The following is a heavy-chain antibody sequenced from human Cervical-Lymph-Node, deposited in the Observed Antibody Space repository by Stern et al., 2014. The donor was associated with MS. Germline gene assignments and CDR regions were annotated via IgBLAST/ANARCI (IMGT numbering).Heavy chain of an antibody. Sequence: EVQLVESGPEVRKSGESLRISCKTSGYNFNIHWIGWVRQSGRGLEWMGIIYPGDGETRYSPSFQGQVTISVDRATTTTYLYWRRLKASDTATYYCARRDMSTSRYFDHWGQGALVTVSS. CDR2: IYPGDGET. CDR1: GYNFNIHW. V-gene: IGHV5-51*01. D-gene: IGHD3-9*01. CDR3: ARRDMSTSRYFDH. J-gene: IGHJ4*02.